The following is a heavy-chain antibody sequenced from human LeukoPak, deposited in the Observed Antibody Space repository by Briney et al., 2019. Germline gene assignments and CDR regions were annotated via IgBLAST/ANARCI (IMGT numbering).Heavy chain of an antibody. CDR1: GGTFSSYA. J-gene: IGHJ4*02. V-gene: IGHV1-69*01. Sequence: GSSVKVSFKASGGTFSSYAISWVRQAPGQGLEWMGGIIPIFGTANYAQKFQGRVTITADESTSTAYMELSSLRSEDTAVYYCARDRTPVEMRDYWGQGTLVTVSS. CDR2: IIPIFGTA. CDR3: ARDRTPVEMRDY. D-gene: IGHD5-24*01.